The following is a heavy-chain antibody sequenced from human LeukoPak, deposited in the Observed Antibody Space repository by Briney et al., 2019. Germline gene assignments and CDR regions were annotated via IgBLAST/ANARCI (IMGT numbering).Heavy chain of an antibody. V-gene: IGHV3-21*01. J-gene: IGHJ5*02. CDR1: GFTFSSYS. CDR2: ISSSSSYI. D-gene: IGHD6-6*01. CDR3: RGIAARPDFDP. Sequence: GGSLRLSCAASGFTFSSYSMNWVRQAPGKGLEWVSSISSSSSYIDYADSVKGRFTIARDNATNSLYLQMNSLKAEDTAVYYCRGIAARPDFDPWGQGTLVTVSS.